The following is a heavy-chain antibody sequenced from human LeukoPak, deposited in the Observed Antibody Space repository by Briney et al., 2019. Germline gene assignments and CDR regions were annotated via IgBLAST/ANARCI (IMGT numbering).Heavy chain of an antibody. Sequence: PGGSLRLSCAASGFTFSSYAMHWVRQAPGKGLEWVAVISYDGSNKYYADSVKGRFTISRDNSKNTLYLQMNSLRAEDTAVYYCARNDILDPWGQGTLVTVSS. CDR1: GFTFSSYA. CDR3: ARNDILDP. D-gene: IGHD3-22*01. CDR2: ISYDGSNK. J-gene: IGHJ5*02. V-gene: IGHV3-30*04.